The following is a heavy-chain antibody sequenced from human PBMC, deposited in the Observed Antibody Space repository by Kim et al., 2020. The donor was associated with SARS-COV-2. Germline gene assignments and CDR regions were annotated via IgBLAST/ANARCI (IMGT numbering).Heavy chain of an antibody. J-gene: IGHJ4*02. CDR1: GGSFSGYY. CDR3: ARDRVLRYFDWSHPLNFDY. CDR2: INHSGST. V-gene: IGHV4-34*01. D-gene: IGHD3-9*01. Sequence: SETLSLTCAVYGGSFSGYYWSWIRQPPGKGLEWIGEINHSGSTNYNPSLKSRVTISVDTSKNQFSLKLSSVTAADTAVYYCARDRVLRYFDWSHPLNFDYWGQGTLVTVSS.